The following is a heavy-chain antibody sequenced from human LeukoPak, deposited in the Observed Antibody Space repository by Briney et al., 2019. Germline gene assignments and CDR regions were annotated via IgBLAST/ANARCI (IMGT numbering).Heavy chain of an antibody. Sequence: ASVTVSFTASGYTFTIYGISWVRQAPGQGLEWMGWISAYNGNTNYAQKLQGRVTMTTDTSTSTAYMELRSLRSDDTAVYYCARGRGYCSSTSCYTYYYYGMDVWGQGTTVTVSS. CDR2: ISAYNGNT. V-gene: IGHV1-18*01. J-gene: IGHJ6*02. CDR3: ARGRGYCSSTSCYTYYYYGMDV. CDR1: GYTFTIYG. D-gene: IGHD2-2*02.